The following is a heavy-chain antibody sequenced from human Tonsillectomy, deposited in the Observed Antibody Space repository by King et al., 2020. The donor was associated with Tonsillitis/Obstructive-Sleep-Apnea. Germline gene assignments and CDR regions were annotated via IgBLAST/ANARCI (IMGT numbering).Heavy chain of an antibody. D-gene: IGHD3-22*01. J-gene: IGHJ5*02. V-gene: IGHV4-59*08. CDR2: IYYSGST. CDR1: GGSISSYY. CDR3: ARQGNYYDSSGYYYYWFDP. Sequence: QLQESGPGLVKPSETLSLTCTVSGGSISSYYWSWIRQPPGKGLEWIGYIYYSGSTNYNPSLKSRVTISVDTSKNQFSLKLSSVTAADTAVYYCARQGNYYDSSGYYYYWFDPWGQGTLVTVSS.